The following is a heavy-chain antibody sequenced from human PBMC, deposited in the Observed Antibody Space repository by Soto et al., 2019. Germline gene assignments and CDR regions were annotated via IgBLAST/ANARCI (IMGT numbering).Heavy chain of an antibody. CDR1: GGTFSSYA. J-gene: IGHJ6*02. D-gene: IGHD3-22*01. V-gene: IGHV3-23*01. Sequence: GASVKVSCKASGGTFSSYAMSWVRQAPGKGLEWVSAISGSGGSTYYADSVKGRFTISRDNSKNTLYLQMNSLRAEDTAVYYCAAAPYYYYDSSGYYETNYYYYGMDVWGQGTTVTVSS. CDR3: AAAPYYYYDSSGYYETNYYYYGMDV. CDR2: ISGSGGST.